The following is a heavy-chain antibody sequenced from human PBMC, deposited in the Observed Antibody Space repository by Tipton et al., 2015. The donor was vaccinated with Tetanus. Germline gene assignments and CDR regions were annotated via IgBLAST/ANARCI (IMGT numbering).Heavy chain of an antibody. V-gene: IGHV6-1*01. CDR3: ARGAGSFDY. CDR2: TYYRSKWYN. Sequence: WVRQAPGQGLEWMGRTYYRSKWYNDYAVSVKSRITINPDTSKNQFSLQLNSVTPEDTAVYYCARGAGSFDYWGQGTLVTVSS. D-gene: IGHD6-19*01. J-gene: IGHJ4*02.